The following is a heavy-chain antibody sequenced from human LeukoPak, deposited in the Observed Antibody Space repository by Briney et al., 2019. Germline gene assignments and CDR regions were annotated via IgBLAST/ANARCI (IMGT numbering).Heavy chain of an antibody. V-gene: IGHV3-30*04. CDR1: GFTFSSYA. CDR3: ARDLSSGWYGGVFDY. D-gene: IGHD6-19*01. Sequence: GRSLRLSCAASGFTFSSYAMHWARQAPGKGLEWVAVISYDGSNKYYADSVKGRFTISRDNSKNTLYLQMNSLRAEDTAVYYCARDLSSGWYGGVFDYWGQGTLVTVSS. J-gene: IGHJ4*02. CDR2: ISYDGSNK.